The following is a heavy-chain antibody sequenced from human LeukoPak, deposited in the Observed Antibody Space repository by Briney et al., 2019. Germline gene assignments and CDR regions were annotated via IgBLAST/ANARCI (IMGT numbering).Heavy chain of an antibody. CDR1: GFSLSDYY. CDR2: IRGNRKYV. D-gene: IGHD2-2*01. CDR3: VRPGSXXPGNXXKLFDQ. Sequence: GGSLRLSCAASGFSLSDYYMKWIRQARGKGQEGVSHIRGNRKYVIHGASVKGRSTISRDNAKNSLYLQMNTLRVEDTALYYCVRPGSXXPGNXXKLFDQXGQXTXXXXSS. J-gene: IGHJ4*02. V-gene: IGHV3-11*03.